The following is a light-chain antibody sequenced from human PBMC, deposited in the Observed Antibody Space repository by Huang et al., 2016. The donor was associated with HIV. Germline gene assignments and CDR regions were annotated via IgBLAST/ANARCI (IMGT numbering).Light chain of an antibody. CDR2: GAS. V-gene: IGKV3-15*01. CDR1: QSVITN. J-gene: IGKJ4*01. CDR3: QQYNDWPRS. Sequence: EIIMTQSPATLSVSPGERATLSCRASQSVITNLAWYQQKRGQAPRLLMYGASTRATGFPARFSGGGPGTEFTLTINSLQSEDFAVYYCQQYNDWPRSFGGGTKVEIK.